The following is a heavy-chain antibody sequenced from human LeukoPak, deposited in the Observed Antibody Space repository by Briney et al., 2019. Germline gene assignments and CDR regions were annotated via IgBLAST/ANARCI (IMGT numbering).Heavy chain of an antibody. V-gene: IGHV1-46*03. CDR1: GYTFTSYY. Sequence: ASVKVSCKASGYTFTSYYMHWVRQAPGQGLEWMGIINPSGGSTSYAQKFQGRVTMTRDTSTSTVYMELSSLRSEDTAVYYCARDELSRFWSGYTVYWGQGTLVTVSS. D-gene: IGHD3-3*01. J-gene: IGHJ4*02. CDR2: INPSGGST. CDR3: ARDELSRFWSGYTVY.